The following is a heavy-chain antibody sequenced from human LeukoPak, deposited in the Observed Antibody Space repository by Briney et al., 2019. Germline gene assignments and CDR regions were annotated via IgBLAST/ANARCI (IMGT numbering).Heavy chain of an antibody. V-gene: IGHV3-53*01. Sequence: GGSLRLSCAASGFTVSSNYMTWVRQTPGKGLEWVSVIYSGGSTYYADSVKGRFTISRDNSKNTLYLQMNSLRAEDTAVYYCARDDVAVAGTDYWGQGTLVTVSS. J-gene: IGHJ4*02. CDR2: IYSGGST. CDR1: GFTVSSNY. D-gene: IGHD6-19*01. CDR3: ARDDVAVAGTDY.